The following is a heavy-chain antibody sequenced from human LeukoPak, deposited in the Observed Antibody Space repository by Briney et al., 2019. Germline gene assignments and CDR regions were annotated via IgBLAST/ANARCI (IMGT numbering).Heavy chain of an antibody. J-gene: IGHJ6*02. Sequence: SVKVSCKASGGTFSSYAISWVRQAPGQGLEWMGGIIPIFGTASYAQKFQGRVTITADESTSTAYMELSSLRSEDTAVYYCARDTIVGAPSTFVWGQGTTVTVPS. CDR2: IIPIFGTA. D-gene: IGHD1-26*01. CDR3: ARDTIVGAPSTFV. V-gene: IGHV1-69*13. CDR1: GGTFSSYA.